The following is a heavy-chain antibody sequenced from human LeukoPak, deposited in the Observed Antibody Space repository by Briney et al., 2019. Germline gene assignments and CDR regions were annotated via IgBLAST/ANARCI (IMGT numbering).Heavy chain of an antibody. CDR1: GFAFRTYG. V-gene: IGHV3-33*03. CDR3: ATGSGSYYGVVHY. Sequence: GWSLRLSCAASGFAFRTYGMHWVRQAPGKGLEWVAVIWSDGSTKYCADSVKGRFTVSRDNSKNTLSPQMNSLRAEDTAIYYCATGSGSYYGVVHYWGQGTLVTVSS. J-gene: IGHJ4*02. CDR2: IWSDGSTK. D-gene: IGHD1-26*01.